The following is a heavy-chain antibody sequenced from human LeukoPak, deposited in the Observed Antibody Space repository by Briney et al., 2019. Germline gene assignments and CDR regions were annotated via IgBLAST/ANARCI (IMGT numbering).Heavy chain of an antibody. CDR1: GFTFSSYG. V-gene: IGHV3-23*01. J-gene: IGHJ4*02. CDR2: ISGSGGST. CDR3: AKVGGFGCYYDSSGYQSFDY. D-gene: IGHD3-22*01. Sequence: GGSLRLSCAASGFTFSSYGMSWVRQAPGKGLEWVSAISGSGGSTYYADSVKGRFTISRDNSKNTLYLQMNSLRAEDTAVYYCAKVGGFGCYYDSSGYQSFDYWGQGTLVTVSS.